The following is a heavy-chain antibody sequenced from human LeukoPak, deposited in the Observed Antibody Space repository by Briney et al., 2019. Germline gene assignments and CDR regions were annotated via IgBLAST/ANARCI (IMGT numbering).Heavy chain of an antibody. V-gene: IGHV3-7*01. CDR3: VREGNYYGSGSYYNAFDI. CDR1: GFTFSSYW. J-gene: IGHJ3*02. D-gene: IGHD3-10*01. Sequence: GGSLRLSCAASGFTFSSYWMSWVRQAPGKGLEWVANIKQDGSEKYYVDSVKGRFTISRDNAKNSLYLQMNSLRAEDTAVYYCVREGNYYGSGSYYNAFDIWGQGTMVTVSS. CDR2: IKQDGSEK.